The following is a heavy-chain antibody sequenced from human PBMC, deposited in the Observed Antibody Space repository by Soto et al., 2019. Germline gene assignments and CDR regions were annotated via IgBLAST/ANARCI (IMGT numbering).Heavy chain of an antibody. CDR2: IIPIFGTA. CDR3: ASSVAKYYYSGMDV. D-gene: IGHD5-12*01. V-gene: IGHV1-69*12. J-gene: IGHJ6*02. CDR1: GGTFSSYA. Sequence: QVQLVQSGAEVKKPGSSVKVSCKASGGTFSSYAISWVRQAPGQGLEWMGGIIPIFGTANYAQKFEGRVTITADESTSTAYMELSSQRSEDTAVYYCASSVAKYYYSGMDVWGQGTTVTVSS.